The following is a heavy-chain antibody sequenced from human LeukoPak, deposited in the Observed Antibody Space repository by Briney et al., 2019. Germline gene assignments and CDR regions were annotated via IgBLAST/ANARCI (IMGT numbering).Heavy chain of an antibody. J-gene: IGHJ6*04. Sequence: ASVKVSCKASGYTFTSYDINWVRQATGQGLEWMGWMNPNSGNTGYARKFQGRVTMTRNTSISTAYMELSSLRSEDTAVYYCARARYCTNGVCSPYYYYGMDVWGKGTTVTVSS. D-gene: IGHD2-8*01. V-gene: IGHV1-8*01. CDR1: GYTFTSYD. CDR3: ARARYCTNGVCSPYYYYGMDV. CDR2: MNPNSGNT.